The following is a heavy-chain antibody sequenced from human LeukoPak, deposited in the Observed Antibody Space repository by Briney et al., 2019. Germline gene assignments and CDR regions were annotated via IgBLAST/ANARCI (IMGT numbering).Heavy chain of an antibody. CDR1: GGSVSSGNYY. D-gene: IGHD6-13*01. CDR3: ATRRAAAGTYLDY. J-gene: IGHJ4*02. Sequence: SQTLSLTCTVSGGSVSSGNYYWAWIRQPAGKGLEWIGRIYTNGGTSYNPSLKSRVTISADSSKNQFSLNLSSVTAADTAVYYCATRRAAAGTYLDYWGQGTLVTVSS. CDR2: IYTNGGT. V-gene: IGHV4-61*02.